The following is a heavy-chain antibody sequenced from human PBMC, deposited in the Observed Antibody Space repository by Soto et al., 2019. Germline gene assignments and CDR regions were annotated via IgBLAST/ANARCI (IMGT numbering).Heavy chain of an antibody. Sequence: SETLSLTCTVSGGSISSGSYYWSWIRQHPGKGLEWIGYIYYSGNTYYNPSLKSRVIISVDTSKNQFSLILKSVTAADTAVYYRARDLGAGRYHYAMDVWGQGTTVTVSS. CDR3: ARDLGAGRYHYAMDV. J-gene: IGHJ6*02. CDR2: IYYSGNT. V-gene: IGHV4-31*03. CDR1: GGSISSGSYY.